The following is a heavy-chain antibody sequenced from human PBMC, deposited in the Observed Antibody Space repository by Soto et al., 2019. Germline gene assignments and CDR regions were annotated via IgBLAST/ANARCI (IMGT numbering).Heavy chain of an antibody. CDR2: IIPIFGTA. D-gene: IGHD2-15*01. CDR1: GGTFSSYA. Sequence: QVQLVQSGAEVKKPGSSVKVSCKASGGTFSSYAISWVRQAPGQGLEWMGGIIPIFGTANYAQKFQGRVTITADESTSTAYMELGSLRSEDTAVYYCARDFSPVAATHYYYGMDVWGQGTTVTVSS. V-gene: IGHV1-69*01. J-gene: IGHJ6*02. CDR3: ARDFSPVAATHYYYGMDV.